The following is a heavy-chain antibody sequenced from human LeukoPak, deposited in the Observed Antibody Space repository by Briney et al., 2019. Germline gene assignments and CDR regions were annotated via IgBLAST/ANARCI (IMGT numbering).Heavy chain of an antibody. CDR3: AKDHEPSSSWYVSPLRYFDY. Sequence: GGSLRLSCAASGFTFSSYAMSWVRQAPGKGLEWVSAISGSGGSTYYADSVKGRFTISRDNSKNTLYLQMNSLRAEDTAVYYCAKDHEPSSSWYVSPLRYFDYWGQGTLVTVSS. CDR1: GFTFSSYA. J-gene: IGHJ4*02. D-gene: IGHD6-13*01. CDR2: ISGSGGST. V-gene: IGHV3-23*01.